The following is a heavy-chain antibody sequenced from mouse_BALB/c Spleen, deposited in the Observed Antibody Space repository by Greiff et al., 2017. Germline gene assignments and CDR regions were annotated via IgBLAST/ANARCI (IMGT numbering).Heavy chain of an antibody. V-gene: IGHV5-17*02. CDR2: ISSGSSTI. Sequence: EVKLVESGGGLVQPGGSRKLSCAASGFTFSSFGMHWVRQAPEKGLEWVAYISSGSSTIYYADTVKGRFTISRDNPKNTLFLQMTSLRSEDTAMYYCARSGYYGSKYFDYWGQGTTLTVSS. J-gene: IGHJ2*01. CDR1: GFTFSSFG. CDR3: ARSGYYGSKYFDY. D-gene: IGHD1-1*01.